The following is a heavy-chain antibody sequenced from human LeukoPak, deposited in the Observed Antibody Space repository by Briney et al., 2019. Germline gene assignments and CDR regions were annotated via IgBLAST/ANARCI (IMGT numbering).Heavy chain of an antibody. J-gene: IGHJ4*02. CDR3: ARYGNPSEKVDY. D-gene: IGHD2-8*01. V-gene: IGHV4-38-2*02. CDR2: IYHSGST. CDR1: GYSISSGYY. Sequence: PSGTLSLTCTVSGYSISSGYYWGWIRQPPGKGLEWIGSIYHSGSTYYNPSLKSRVTISVDTSKNQFSLKLSSVTAADTAVYYCARYGNPSEKVDYWGQGTLVTVSS.